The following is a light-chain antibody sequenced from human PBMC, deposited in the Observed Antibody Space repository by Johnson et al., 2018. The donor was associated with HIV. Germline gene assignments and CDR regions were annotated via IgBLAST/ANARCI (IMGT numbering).Light chain of an antibody. CDR3: GTWDSSLSAVYV. Sequence: QSVLTQPPSVSAAPGQKVTISCSGGTSNIGNNYVSWYQQLPGTAPKLLIYDNNKRPSGTPDRFSGSKSGTSATLGITGLPTGDEADYYCGTWDSSLSAVYVFGTGTKVTVL. V-gene: IGLV1-51*01. J-gene: IGLJ1*01. CDR2: DNN. CDR1: TSNIGNNY.